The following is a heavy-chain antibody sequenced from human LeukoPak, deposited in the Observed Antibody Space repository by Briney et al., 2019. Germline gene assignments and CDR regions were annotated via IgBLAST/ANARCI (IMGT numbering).Heavy chain of an antibody. J-gene: IGHJ4*02. CDR3: ARAAIGQWLVL. CDR2: ISSSSSYI. V-gene: IGHV3-21*01. Sequence: GGSLRLSCAASGFTFGSYSMNWVRQAPGKGLEWVSSISSSSSYIYYADSVKGRFTISRDNAKNSLYLQMNSLRAEDTAVYYCARAAIGQWLVLWGQGTLVTVSS. CDR1: GFTFGSYS. D-gene: IGHD6-19*01.